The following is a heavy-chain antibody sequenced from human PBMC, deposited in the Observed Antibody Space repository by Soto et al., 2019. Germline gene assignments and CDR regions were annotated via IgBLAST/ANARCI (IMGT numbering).Heavy chain of an antibody. CDR1: GGTFSSYA. J-gene: IGHJ6*02. CDR3: ARVKFRYSYGPNIYGMDV. D-gene: IGHD5-18*01. Sequence: SVKVSCKASGGTFSSYANSWVRQAPGRGLEWMGGIIPIFGTANYAQKFQGRVTITADESTNTAYMELSSLRSEDTAVYYCARVKFRYSYGPNIYGMDVWGQGTTVTVSS. CDR2: IIPIFGTA. V-gene: IGHV1-69*13.